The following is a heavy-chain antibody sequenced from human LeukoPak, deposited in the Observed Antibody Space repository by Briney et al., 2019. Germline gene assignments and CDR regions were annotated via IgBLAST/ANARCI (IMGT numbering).Heavy chain of an antibody. J-gene: IGHJ4*02. CDR2: ISSDGSST. D-gene: IGHD5-12*01. CDR3: ARTAYSDYSLGF. V-gene: IGHV3-74*01. CDR1: GFTFSNYW. Sequence: PGGSLRLSCAASGFTFSNYWMHWVRQVPGKGLVWVSRISSDGSSTRYADSVKGRFTISRDNAKNTLYLQMNSLRAEDTAVYYCARTAYSDYSLGFWGRGTLVTVSS.